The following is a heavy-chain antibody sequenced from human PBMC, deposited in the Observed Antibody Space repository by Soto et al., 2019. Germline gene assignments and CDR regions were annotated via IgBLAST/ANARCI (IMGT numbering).Heavy chain of an antibody. J-gene: IGHJ6*02. D-gene: IGHD1-20*01. CDR1: GFTFSSYA. CDR2: ISGSGGST. V-gene: IGHV3-23*01. CDR3: AKEARRITGTTRGYYYYGMDV. Sequence: GGSLRLSCAASGFTFSSYAMSWVRQAPGKGLEWVSAISGSGGSTYYADSVKGRFTISRDNSKNTLYLQMNSLRAEDTAVYYCAKEARRITGTTRGYYYYGMDVWGQGTTVTVSS.